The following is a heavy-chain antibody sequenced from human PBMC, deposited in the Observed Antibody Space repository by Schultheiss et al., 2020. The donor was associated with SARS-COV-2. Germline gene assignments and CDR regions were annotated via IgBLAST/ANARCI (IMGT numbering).Heavy chain of an antibody. D-gene: IGHD2-21*02. CDR3: AREVVTAHITNWFDP. V-gene: IGHV3-23*01. CDR2: ISGSGGST. CDR1: GFTFSSYA. J-gene: IGHJ5*02. Sequence: GESLKISCAASGFTFSSYAMSWVRQAPGKGLEWVSAISGSGGSTYYADSVKGRFTISRDNSKNTLYLQMNSLRAEDTAVYYCAREVVTAHITNWFDPWGQGTLVTVSS.